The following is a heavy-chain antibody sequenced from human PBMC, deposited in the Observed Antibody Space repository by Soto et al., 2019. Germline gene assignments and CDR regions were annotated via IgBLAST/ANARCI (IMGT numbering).Heavy chain of an antibody. J-gene: IGHJ6*02. D-gene: IGHD4-4*01. Sequence: SETLSLTCAVYGGSFSGYYWSWIRQPPGKGLEWIGEINHSGSTNYNPSLKSRVTISVDTSKNQFSLKLSSVTAADTAVYYCARGRMTTVTTLGLDYYYGMDVWGQGTTVTVSS. CDR3: ARGRMTTVTTLGLDYYYGMDV. V-gene: IGHV4-34*01. CDR1: GGSFSGYY. CDR2: INHSGST.